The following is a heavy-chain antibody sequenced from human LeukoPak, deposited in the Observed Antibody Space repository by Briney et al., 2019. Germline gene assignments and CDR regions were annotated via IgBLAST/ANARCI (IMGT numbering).Heavy chain of an antibody. CDR3: ARDRAVSYDSSGYYRAFDI. D-gene: IGHD3-22*01. CDR1: GFAFSSNY. Sequence: GGSLRLSCAASGFAFSSNYMSWVRQAPGKGLEWVSVIYSGGSTSYSDSVTGRFTISRDNSKNTLYLQMNRLRAEDTAVYYCARDRAVSYDSSGYYRAFDIWGQGTMVTVSS. V-gene: IGHV3-53*01. CDR2: IYSGGST. J-gene: IGHJ3*02.